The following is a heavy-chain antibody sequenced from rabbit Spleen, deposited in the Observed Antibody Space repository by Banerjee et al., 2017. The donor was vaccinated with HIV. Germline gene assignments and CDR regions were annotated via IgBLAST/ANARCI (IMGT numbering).Heavy chain of an antibody. D-gene: IGHD1-1*01. Sequence: QLVESGGGLVQPEGSLTLSCTASGFTLSSYYMNWVRQAPGKGLEWIGYIDPFFGITYYATWVNGRFTISSHNAQNTLDLQLNSLTVADTATYFCVRSAYVSGSAFYGYFNLWGPGTLVTVS. CDR3: VRSAYVSGSAFYGYFNL. CDR2: IDPFFGIT. CDR1: GFTLSSYY. J-gene: IGHJ4*01. V-gene: IGHV1S7*01.